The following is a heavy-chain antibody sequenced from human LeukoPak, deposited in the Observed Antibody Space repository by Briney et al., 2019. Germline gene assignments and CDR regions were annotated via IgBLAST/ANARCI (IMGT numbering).Heavy chain of an antibody. V-gene: IGHV3-48*04. CDR3: ARDLGEWGRVDD. Sequence: GGSLRLSCAASGFTFSNYNMNWVRQAPGKGLEWVSYIGSGGSRTIYYADSVKGRFTVSRDNAKNSLYLQMDSLRPEDTAVYYCARDLGEWGRVDDWGQGTLVTVSS. CDR1: GFTFSNYN. J-gene: IGHJ4*02. D-gene: IGHD3-16*01. CDR2: IGSGGSRTI.